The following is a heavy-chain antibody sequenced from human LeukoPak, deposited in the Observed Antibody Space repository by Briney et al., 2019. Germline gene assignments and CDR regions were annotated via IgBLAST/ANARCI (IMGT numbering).Heavy chain of an antibody. CDR1: GFTFSSYA. CDR2: ISYDGSNK. CDR3: ARGGSSGWYYLDS. J-gene: IGHJ4*02. Sequence: GRSLRLSCAASGFTFSSYAMHWVRQAPGKGLEWVAVISYDGSNKYYADSVKGRFTISRDNSKNTLYLQMNSLRTDDTAVYFCARGGSSGWYYLDSWGQGTLVTVSS. V-gene: IGHV3-30-3*01. D-gene: IGHD6-19*01.